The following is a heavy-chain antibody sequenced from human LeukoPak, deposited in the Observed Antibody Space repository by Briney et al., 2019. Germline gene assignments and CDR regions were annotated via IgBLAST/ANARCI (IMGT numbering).Heavy chain of an antibody. CDR2: IKQDGSEK. J-gene: IGHJ4*02. CDR3: TREAAAGIDY. D-gene: IGHD6-13*01. CDR1: GFTFSTYW. Sequence: GGSLRLSCAASGFTFSTYWMSWVRQAPGKGLEWVANIKQDGSEKYYLDSVKGRFTISRDNAKNSLYLQMNSLRAENTAVYFCTREAAAGIDYWGQGTLVTVSS. V-gene: IGHV3-7*01.